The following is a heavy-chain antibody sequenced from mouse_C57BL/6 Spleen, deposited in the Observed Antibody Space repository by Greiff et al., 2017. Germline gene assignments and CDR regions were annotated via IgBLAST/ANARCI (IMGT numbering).Heavy chain of an antibody. V-gene: IGHV5-17*01. CDR3: AGGALDY. Sequence: EVQLQQSGGGLVKPGGSLKLSCAASGFTFSDYGMHWVRQAPEKGLEWVAYISSGSSTIYSADTVKGRFTISRDNAKNTLFLQMTSLRSEDTAMYYCAGGALDYWGQGTTLTVSS. J-gene: IGHJ2*01. CDR1: GFTFSDYG. CDR2: ISSGSSTI.